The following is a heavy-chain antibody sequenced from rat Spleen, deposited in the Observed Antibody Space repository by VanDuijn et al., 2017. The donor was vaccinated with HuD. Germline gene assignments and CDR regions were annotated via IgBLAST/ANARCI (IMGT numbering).Heavy chain of an antibody. CDR2: ISVGGDKT. CDR1: GFTFNNYD. V-gene: IGHV5S23*01. J-gene: IGHJ1*01. CDR3: VRKTWELGWYFDF. Sequence: EVQLVESGGGLVQPGRSLKLPCVASGFTFNNYDMAWVRQAPTKGLEWVATISVGGDKTYYRNSVKGRLTISRENAKSTLYLQMDSLRSEDMATYYCVRKTWELGWYFDFWGPGTMVTVSS. D-gene: IGHD5-1*01.